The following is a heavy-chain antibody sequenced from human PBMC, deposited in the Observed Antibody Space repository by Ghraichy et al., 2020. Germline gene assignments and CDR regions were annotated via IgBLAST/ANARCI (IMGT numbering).Heavy chain of an antibody. CDR1: GGSISSSSYY. CDR3: ASPLQSDPYYFDY. CDR2: IYYSGST. V-gene: IGHV4-39*01. J-gene: IGHJ4*02. Sequence: SETLSLTCTVSGGSISSSSYYWGWIRQPPGKGLEWIGSIYYSGSTYYNPSLKSRVTISVDTSKNQFSLKLSSVTAADTAVYYCASPLQSDPYYFDYWGQGTLVTVSS.